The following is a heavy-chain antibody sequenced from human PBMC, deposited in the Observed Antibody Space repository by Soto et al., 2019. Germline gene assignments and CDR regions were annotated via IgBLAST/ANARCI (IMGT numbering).Heavy chain of an antibody. Sequence: QVQLVQSGTEVKMSGASVKVSRKASGYTFTGYYLHWVRQVPGQGLEWMGWLNPNSGGTKLAQKFQGWVTMTRDTSISTAYLQLSRLRSDDTAVYYCARDAVTVTTAYFDSWGQGTLVTVSS. D-gene: IGHD4-17*01. CDR2: LNPNSGGT. CDR1: GYTFTGYY. J-gene: IGHJ4*02. CDR3: ARDAVTVTTAYFDS. V-gene: IGHV1-2*04.